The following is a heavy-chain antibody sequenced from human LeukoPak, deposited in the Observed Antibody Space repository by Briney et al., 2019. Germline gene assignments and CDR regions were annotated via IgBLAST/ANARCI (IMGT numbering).Heavy chain of an antibody. V-gene: IGHV4-59*01. CDR2: IYYSGST. Sequence: SETLSLTCTVSGGSISSYYWSWIRQPPGKGLEWIGYIYYSGSTNYNPSLKSRVTISVDTSKNQFSLKLSSVTAADTAVYYCARDRNYYDTSGFYVRALDYWGQGTLVTVSS. CDR3: ARDRNYYDTSGFYVRALDY. CDR1: GGSISSYY. D-gene: IGHD3-22*01. J-gene: IGHJ4*02.